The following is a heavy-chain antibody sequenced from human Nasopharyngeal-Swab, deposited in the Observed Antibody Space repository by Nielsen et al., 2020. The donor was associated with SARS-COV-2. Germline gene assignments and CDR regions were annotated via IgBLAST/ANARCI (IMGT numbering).Heavy chain of an antibody. Sequence: RQAPGKGLEWIGSIYYSGSTYYNPSLKSRVTISVDTPKNQFSLKLSSVTAADTAVYYCARVLYNYYYYYYMDVWGKGTTVTVSS. CDR3: ARVLYNYYYYYYMDV. J-gene: IGHJ6*03. V-gene: IGHV4-39*07. CDR2: IYYSGST. D-gene: IGHD2-8*01.